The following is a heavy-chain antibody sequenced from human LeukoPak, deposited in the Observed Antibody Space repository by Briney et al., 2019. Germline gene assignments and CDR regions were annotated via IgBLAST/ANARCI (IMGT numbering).Heavy chain of an antibody. CDR3: ASDRSGYFDY. Sequence: PGGSLRLSCAASGFTFSTYTMSRVRQAPGKGLEWVSSISSSSSYIYYADSVKGRFTISRDNAKNSLYLRMNSLSAEDTAVYYCASDRSGYFDYWGQGTLVTVSS. CDR2: ISSSSSYI. J-gene: IGHJ4*02. CDR1: GFTFSTYT. D-gene: IGHD3-3*01. V-gene: IGHV3-21*01.